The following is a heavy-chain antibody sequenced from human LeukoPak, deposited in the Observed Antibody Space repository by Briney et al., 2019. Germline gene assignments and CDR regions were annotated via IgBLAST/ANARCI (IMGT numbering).Heavy chain of an antibody. CDR2: VSTYNGDT. CDR1: GYPFTTYG. Sequence: ASVKVSCKASGYPFTTYGISWVRQPPGQGLEWMRWVSTYNGDTNYAQKFQGRVTMTTDTSTSTAYIELRSLTSDDTAAYYCAREWWGYDVLTGDNWFDPWGQGTLVTVSS. D-gene: IGHD3-9*01. J-gene: IGHJ5*02. CDR3: AREWWGYDVLTGDNWFDP. V-gene: IGHV1-18*01.